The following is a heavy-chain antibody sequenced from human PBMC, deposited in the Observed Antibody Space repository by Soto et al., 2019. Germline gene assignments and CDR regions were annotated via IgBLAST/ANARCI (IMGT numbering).Heavy chain of an antibody. V-gene: IGHV1-2*02. D-gene: IGHD6-13*01. Sequence: ASVKVSCKASGYTFTDYYVHWLRQAPGPGLEWVGWINPNSGDTKYAQKFQARVTLTRDTSITTAYMELTSLESDDTAVYFCERQRITPNGTGEFYHYGMDVWGQGTTVTVSS. CDR1: GYTFTDYY. J-gene: IGHJ6*02. CDR2: INPNSGDT. CDR3: ERQRITPNGTGEFYHYGMDV.